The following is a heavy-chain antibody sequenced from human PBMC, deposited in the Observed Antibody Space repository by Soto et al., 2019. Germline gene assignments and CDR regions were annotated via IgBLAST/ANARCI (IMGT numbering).Heavy chain of an antibody. J-gene: IGHJ3*02. CDR2: ISSSSSYT. Sequence: GGSLRLSCAASGFTFSDYYMSWIRQAPGKGLEWVSYISSSSSYTNYADSVKGRFTISRDNAKNSLYLQMNSLRAEDTAVYYCASDYGGNPRPDAFDIWGQGTMVTVSS. CDR1: GFTFSDYY. D-gene: IGHD4-17*01. CDR3: ASDYGGNPRPDAFDI. V-gene: IGHV3-11*06.